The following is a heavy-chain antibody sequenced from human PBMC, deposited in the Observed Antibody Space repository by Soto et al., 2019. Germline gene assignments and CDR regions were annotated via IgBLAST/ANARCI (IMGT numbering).Heavy chain of an antibody. V-gene: IGHV3-23*01. J-gene: IGHJ4*02. CDR1: GFTFSGYA. CDR2: IDPGGAGT. CDR3: ARALAVLYPVAGREQFDY. Sequence: PGGSLRLSCAASGFTFSGYAMTWVRQAPGKGLEWVSAIDPGGAGTYYADSVKGRFTISRDNSKNSLYLQMNSLRDEDTAVYYCARALAVLYPVAGREQFDYWGQGTLVTVSS. D-gene: IGHD6-19*01.